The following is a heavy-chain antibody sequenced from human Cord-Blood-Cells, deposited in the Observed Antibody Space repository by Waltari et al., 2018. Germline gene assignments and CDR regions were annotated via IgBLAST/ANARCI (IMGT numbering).Heavy chain of an antibody. V-gene: IGHV4-59*11. J-gene: IGHJ2*01. Sequence: QVQLQESGPGLVKPSETLSLTCTVSGGPISSHYWSWIRQPPGKGLEWIGYIYYSGSTNYNPSLKSRVTISVDTSKNQFSLKLSSVTAADTAVYYCARVIAAAGLWYFDLWGRGTLVTVSS. CDR1: GGPISSHY. D-gene: IGHD6-13*01. CDR2: IYYSGST. CDR3: ARVIAAAGLWYFDL.